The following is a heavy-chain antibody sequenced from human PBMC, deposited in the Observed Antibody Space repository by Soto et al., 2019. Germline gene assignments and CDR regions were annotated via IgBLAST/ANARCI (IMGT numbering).Heavy chain of an antibody. CDR2: IGTAGDT. CDR1: GFTFSSYD. Sequence: GGSLRLSCAASGFTFSSYDMHWVRQATGKGLEWVSAIGTAGDTYYPGSVKGRFTISRENAKNSLYLQMNSLRAEDTAVYYCARGFGELFSYDYWGQGTLVTVSS. J-gene: IGHJ4*02. CDR3: ARGFGELFSYDY. V-gene: IGHV3-13*01. D-gene: IGHD3-10*01.